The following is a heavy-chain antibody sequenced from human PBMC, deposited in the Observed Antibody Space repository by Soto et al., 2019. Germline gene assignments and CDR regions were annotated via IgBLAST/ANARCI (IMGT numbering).Heavy chain of an antibody. CDR3: ARLSSGWLSLSFCDY. J-gene: IGHJ4*02. CDR1: GFTFSSYW. CDR2: IKQDGSEK. V-gene: IGHV3-7*01. D-gene: IGHD6-19*01. Sequence: EVQLVESGGGLVQPGGSLRLSCAASGFTFSSYWMSWVRQAPGKGLEWVANIKQDGSEKYYVDSVKGRFTISRDSAKNSLYLQMNGLRAEDTAGYYCARLSSGWLSLSFCDYWGQGTLVTVSS.